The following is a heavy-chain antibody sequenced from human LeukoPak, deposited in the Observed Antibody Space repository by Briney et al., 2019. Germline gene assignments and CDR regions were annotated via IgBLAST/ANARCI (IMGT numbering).Heavy chain of an antibody. V-gene: IGHV3-73*01. J-gene: IGHJ6*02. CDR3: TRRRDADSGSYSYYYYGMDV. Sequence: PGGSLRLSCAASGFTFSGSAMHWVRQASGKGLEWVGRIRSKANSYATAYAASVKGRFTISRDDSKNTAYLQMNSLKTEDTAVYYCTRRRDADSGSYSYYYYGMDVWGQGTTVTVSS. D-gene: IGHD1-26*01. CDR1: GFTFSGSA. CDR2: IRSKANSYAT.